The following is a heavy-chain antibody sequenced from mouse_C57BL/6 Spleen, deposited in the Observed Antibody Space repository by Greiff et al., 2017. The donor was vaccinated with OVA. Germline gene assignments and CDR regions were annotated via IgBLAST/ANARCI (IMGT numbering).Heavy chain of an antibody. CDR2: ISYSGST. V-gene: IGHV3-1*01. J-gene: IGHJ3*01. CDR1: GYSITSGYD. CDR3: ARGKYYDYDEAWFAY. Sequence: EVMLVESGPGMVKPSQSLSLTCTVTGYSITSGYDWHWIRHFPGNKLEWMGYISYSGSTNYNPSLKSRISITHDTSKNHFFLKLNSVTTEDTATDYCARGKYYDYDEAWFAYWGQGTLVTVSA. D-gene: IGHD2-4*01.